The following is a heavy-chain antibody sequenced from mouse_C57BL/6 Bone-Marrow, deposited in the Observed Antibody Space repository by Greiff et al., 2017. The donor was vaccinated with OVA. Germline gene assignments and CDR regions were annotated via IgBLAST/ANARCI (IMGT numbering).Heavy chain of an antibody. CDR2: IDPETGGT. CDR1: GYTFTDYE. Sequence: QVQLQQSGAELVRPGASVTLSCKASGYTFTDYEMHWVKQTPVHGLEWIGAIDPETGGTAYNQKFKGKAILTADKSSSTAYMELRSLTSEDSAVYYCKRRMATVAPFAYWGQGTLVTVSA. V-gene: IGHV1-15*01. J-gene: IGHJ3*01. CDR3: KRRMATVAPFAY. D-gene: IGHD1-1*01.